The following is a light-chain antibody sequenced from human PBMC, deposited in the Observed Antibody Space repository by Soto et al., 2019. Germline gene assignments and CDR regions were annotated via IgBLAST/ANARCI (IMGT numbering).Light chain of an antibody. CDR2: AXS. V-gene: IGKV3-11*01. CDR3: QQRSNGTET. Sequence: MPQSPSTISVSAGERATLSCRASQSFRXNLASYQQEPGQAPRLIIDAXSNRATGIPARLSGSGSATDFTLTISSLEPEDFAVYYCQQRSNGTETFGQGTRLEIK. CDR1: QSFRXN. J-gene: IGKJ5*01.